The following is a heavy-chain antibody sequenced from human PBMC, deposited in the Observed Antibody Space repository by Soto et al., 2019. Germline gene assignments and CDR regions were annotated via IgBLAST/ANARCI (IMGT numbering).Heavy chain of an antibody. Sequence: GASVKVSCKASGYTFTCYGIGWVRQAPGQGLEWMGWISAYNGNTNYAQKLQGRVTMTTDTSTSTAYMELRSLRSDDTAVYYCARFGHCSGGSCYSSRAFDIWGQGTMVTVSS. CDR1: GYTFTCYG. CDR3: ARFGHCSGGSCYSSRAFDI. D-gene: IGHD2-15*01. CDR2: ISAYNGNT. J-gene: IGHJ3*02. V-gene: IGHV1-18*01.